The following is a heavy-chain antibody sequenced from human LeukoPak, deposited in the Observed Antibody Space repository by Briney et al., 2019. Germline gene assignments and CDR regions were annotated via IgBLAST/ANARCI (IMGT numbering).Heavy chain of an antibody. CDR1: GFSLSTFT. J-gene: IGHJ4*02. CDR3: VRGGDFGVVTDC. D-gene: IGHD3-3*01. Sequence: GGSLRLSCLASGFSLSTFTMNWVRQGPGKGLEWVSLISTSGSFTHYTESIKGRFTISRDNAKNSLYLQMNNLRVEDTGVYYCVRGGDFGVVTDCWGRGTLVMVSS. CDR2: ISTSGSFT. V-gene: IGHV3-21*01.